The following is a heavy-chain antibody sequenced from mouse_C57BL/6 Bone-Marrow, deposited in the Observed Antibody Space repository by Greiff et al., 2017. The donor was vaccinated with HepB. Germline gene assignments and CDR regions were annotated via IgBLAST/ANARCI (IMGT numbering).Heavy chain of an antibody. V-gene: IGHV1-59*01. CDR1: GYTFTSYW. J-gene: IGHJ4*01. CDR3: ARGQLRMDY. Sequence: QVQLQQPGAELVRPGTSVKLSCKASGYTFTSYWMHWVKQRPGPGLEWIGVIDPSDSYTNYNQKFKGKATLTVDTSSSTAYMQHSRLTSEDSAVYYCARGQLRMDYWGQGTSVTVSS. CDR2: IDPSDSYT. D-gene: IGHD3-2*02.